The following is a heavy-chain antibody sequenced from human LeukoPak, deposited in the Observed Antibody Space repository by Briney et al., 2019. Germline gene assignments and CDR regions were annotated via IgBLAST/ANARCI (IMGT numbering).Heavy chain of an antibody. V-gene: IGHV4-4*07. Sequence: SETLSLTCTVSGGSISSYYWSWIRQPAGKGLEWIGRIYTSGSTNYNPSLKSRVTMSVDTSKNQLSLKLSSVTAADTAVYYCARDRQYCSGGSCFDGILFDYWGQGTLVTVSS. D-gene: IGHD2-15*01. CDR1: GGSISSYY. CDR3: ARDRQYCSGGSCFDGILFDY. CDR2: IYTSGST. J-gene: IGHJ4*02.